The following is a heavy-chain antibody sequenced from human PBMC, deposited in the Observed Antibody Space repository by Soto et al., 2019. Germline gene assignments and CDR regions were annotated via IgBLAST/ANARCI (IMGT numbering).Heavy chain of an antibody. V-gene: IGHV3-23*01. CDR2: ISARGGSS. CDR3: AKGSIEYSASVDN. D-gene: IGHD5-12*01. Sequence: DVQLLESGGGLVQPGGSLRLSCAASGFSFSSYAMVWVRQALGKGLEWVAVISARGGSSYFADSLKGRFTLSRDNSKNVLSLEMNSLRAEDTAIYFCAKGSIEYSASVDNWGQGTLVVVSS. J-gene: IGHJ4*02. CDR1: GFSFSSYA.